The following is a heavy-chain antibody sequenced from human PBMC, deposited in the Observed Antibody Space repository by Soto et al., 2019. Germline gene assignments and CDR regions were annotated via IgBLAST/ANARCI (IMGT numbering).Heavy chain of an antibody. V-gene: IGHV3-30*03. Sequence: PGGSLRLSCVASEFTFNAYGMHWVRQAPGNGLEWVAVISYDGSNKYYADSVKGRLAISRDNSKNTLYLQMNSLRAEDTAVYYCARTRASFDYYFYYGMDVWGQGTTVTVSS. CDR3: ARTRASFDYYFYYGMDV. CDR2: ISYDGSNK. CDR1: EFTFNAYG. J-gene: IGHJ6*02.